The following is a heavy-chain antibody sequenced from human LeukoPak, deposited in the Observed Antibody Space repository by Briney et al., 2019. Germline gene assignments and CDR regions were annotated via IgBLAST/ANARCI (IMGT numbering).Heavy chain of an antibody. V-gene: IGHV3-9*01. CDR3: AKDMSYSSSWFSFDY. CDR2: ISWNSGSI. CDR1: GFTFDDYA. J-gene: IGHJ4*02. Sequence: GGSLRLSCAASGFTFDDYAMHWVRQAPGKGLEWVSGISWNSGSIGYADSVKGRFTISRDNAKNSLYLQMNSMRAEDTALYYCAKDMSYSSSWFSFDYWGQGTLVTVSS. D-gene: IGHD6-13*01.